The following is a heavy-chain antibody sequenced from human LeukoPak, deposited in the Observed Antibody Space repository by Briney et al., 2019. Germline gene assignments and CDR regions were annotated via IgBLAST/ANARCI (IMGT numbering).Heavy chain of an antibody. Sequence: GGSLRLSCAASGFTFSDYYMSWIRQAPGKGLEWVSFISSTSSYIKDADSVKGRFTISRDNAKKSLYLQMNSLKAEDTAVYYCARDSSGWSVDYWGQGTLVTVSS. CDR2: ISSTSSYI. D-gene: IGHD6-19*01. V-gene: IGHV3-11*05. J-gene: IGHJ4*02. CDR1: GFTFSDYY. CDR3: ARDSSGWSVDY.